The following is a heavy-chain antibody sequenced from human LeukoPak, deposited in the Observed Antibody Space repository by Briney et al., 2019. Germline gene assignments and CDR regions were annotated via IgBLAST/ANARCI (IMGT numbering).Heavy chain of an antibody. CDR3: ARDRGYGSSPRWYFDY. J-gene: IGHJ4*02. CDR2: IYYSGST. V-gene: IGHV4-59*01. D-gene: IGHD6-6*01. Sequence: SETLSLTCTVSGGSISSYYWSWIRQPPGKGLEWIGYIYYSGSTNYNPSLKSRVTISEDTSKNQFSLNLSSVTAADTAVYYCARDRGYGSSPRWYFDYWGQGTLVTVSS. CDR1: GGSISSYY.